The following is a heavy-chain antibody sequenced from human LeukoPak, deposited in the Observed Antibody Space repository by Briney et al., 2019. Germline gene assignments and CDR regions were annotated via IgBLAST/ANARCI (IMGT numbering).Heavy chain of an antibody. CDR2: ISPNSGGT. Sequence: ASVKVSCKASGYTFTGYYMHWVRQAPGQGLEWMGWISPNSGGTNYAQKFQGRVTMTRDTSISTAYMELSRLRSDDTAVYYCARAGDSSGYYYVSHAFDIWGQGTMVTVSS. CDR1: GYTFTGYY. V-gene: IGHV1-2*02. CDR3: ARAGDSSGYYYVSHAFDI. D-gene: IGHD3-22*01. J-gene: IGHJ3*02.